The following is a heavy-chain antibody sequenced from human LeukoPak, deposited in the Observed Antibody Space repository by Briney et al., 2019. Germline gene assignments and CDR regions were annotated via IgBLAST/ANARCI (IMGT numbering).Heavy chain of an antibody. CDR3: ARDLWTSGDY. Sequence: GGSLRLSCAASGFTFSSYWMHWVRQAPGKGLAWVSRINSDGSSTSYADSVKGRFTISRDNAKNTLHLQMNSLRAEDTAVYYCARDLWTSGDYWGQGTLVTVSS. CDR2: INSDGSST. J-gene: IGHJ4*02. D-gene: IGHD3/OR15-3a*01. CDR1: GFTFSSYW. V-gene: IGHV3-74*01.